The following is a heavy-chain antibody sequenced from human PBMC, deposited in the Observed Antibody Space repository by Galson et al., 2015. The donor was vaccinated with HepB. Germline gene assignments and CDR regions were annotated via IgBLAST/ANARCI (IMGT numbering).Heavy chain of an antibody. CDR3: ARLGDVDV. D-gene: IGHD3-16*01. Sequence: CAISGDSVSSKSAAWNWIRQSPSRGLEWLGRTYYRSKWYSEYAASVKSRITINPDTPKNQFSLQLNSVTPEDAAVYYCARLGDVDVWGQGTTVTVSS. CDR2: TYYRSKWYS. CDR1: GDSVSSKSAA. V-gene: IGHV6-1*01. J-gene: IGHJ6*02.